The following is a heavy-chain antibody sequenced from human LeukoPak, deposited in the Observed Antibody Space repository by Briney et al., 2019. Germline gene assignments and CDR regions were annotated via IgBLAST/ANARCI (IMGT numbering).Heavy chain of an antibody. D-gene: IGHD6-13*01. CDR1: GFTFSSYA. V-gene: IGHV3-30*04. J-gene: IGHJ4*02. CDR3: AREPYSSSWYELDY. CDR2: ISYDGSNK. Sequence: GGSLRLSCAASGFTFSSYAMHWVRQAPGKGLEWVAVISYDGSNKYYADSVKGRFTISRDNSKNTLYLQMNSLRAEDTAVCYCAREPYSSSWYELDYWGQGTLVTVSS.